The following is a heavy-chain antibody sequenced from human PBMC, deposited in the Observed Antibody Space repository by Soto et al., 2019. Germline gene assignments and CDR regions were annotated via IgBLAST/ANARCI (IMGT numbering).Heavy chain of an antibody. CDR1: GFTFSSYG. V-gene: IGHV3-30*18. Sequence: QVQLVESGGGVVQPGRSLRLSCAASGFTFSSYGMHWVRQAPGKGLEWVAVISYDGSNKYYADSVKGRFTISRDNSKNTPYLQMNSLRAEDTAVYYCAKDATVDYWGQGTLVTVSS. D-gene: IGHD4-17*01. J-gene: IGHJ4*02. CDR2: ISYDGSNK. CDR3: AKDATVDY.